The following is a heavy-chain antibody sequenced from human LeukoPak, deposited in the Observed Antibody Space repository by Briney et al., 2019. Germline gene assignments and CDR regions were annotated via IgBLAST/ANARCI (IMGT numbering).Heavy chain of an antibody. D-gene: IGHD6-19*01. CDR1: GFTFSSYG. CDR2: IRYDGSNK. J-gene: IGHJ1*01. CDR3: ARGGKRALAGTRSPQYFQH. Sequence: GGSLRLSCAASGFTFSSYGMHWVRQAPGKGLEWVAFIRYDGSNKYYADSVKGRFTISRDDSKNTLYLQMNSLRPEDTAVYYCARGGKRALAGTRSPQYFQHWGQGTLVTVSS. V-gene: IGHV3-30*02.